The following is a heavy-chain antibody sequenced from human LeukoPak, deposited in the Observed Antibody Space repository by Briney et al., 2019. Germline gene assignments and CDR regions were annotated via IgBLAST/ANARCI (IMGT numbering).Heavy chain of an antibody. CDR1: GFPFSSYG. CDR3: AKVMAS. CDR2: IWSVGGAE. J-gene: IGHJ4*02. V-gene: IGHV3-33*06. Sequence: GGSLRLSCVASGFPFSSYGMHWVRQAPGKGLEWVAVIWSVGGAEYYADSVKGRFTISRDSSKNMLFLQMNSLRAEDTAVYYCAKVMASWGQGTLVTVSS.